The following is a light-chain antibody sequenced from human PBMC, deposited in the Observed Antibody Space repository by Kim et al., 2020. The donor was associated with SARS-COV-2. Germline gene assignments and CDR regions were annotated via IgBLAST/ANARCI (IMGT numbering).Light chain of an antibody. CDR2: GNN. Sequence: QRVTISCTGSSSNIGAGYDVHWYQQLPGTAPKLLIYGNNNRPSGVPDRFSGSKSGTSASLAITGLQAEDEADYYCQSYDNSLSGWVFGGGTKVTVL. V-gene: IGLV1-40*01. CDR1: SSNIGAGYD. CDR3: QSYDNSLSGWV. J-gene: IGLJ3*02.